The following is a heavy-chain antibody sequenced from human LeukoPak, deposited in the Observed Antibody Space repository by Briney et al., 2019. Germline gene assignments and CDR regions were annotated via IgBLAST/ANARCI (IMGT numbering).Heavy chain of an antibody. CDR3: ARDPSVSGYSSSWYYY. CDR1: GYTFTGYY. CDR2: INPNSGGT. V-gene: IGHV1-2*06. Sequence: ASVKVSCKASGYTFTGYYMHWVRQAPGQGLEWMGRINPNSGGTNYAQKFQGRVTITADESTSTAYMELSSLRSEDTAVYYCARDPSVSGYSSSWYYYWGQGTLVTVSS. J-gene: IGHJ4*02. D-gene: IGHD6-13*01.